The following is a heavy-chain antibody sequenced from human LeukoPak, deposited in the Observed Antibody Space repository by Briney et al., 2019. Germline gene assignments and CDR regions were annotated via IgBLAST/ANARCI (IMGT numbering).Heavy chain of an antibody. CDR2: ISAYNGNT. CDR3: ATDRGGGSWYNWFDP. CDR1: GYTFTSYG. J-gene: IGHJ5*02. D-gene: IGHD2-15*01. V-gene: IGHV1-18*01. Sequence: GASVKVSCKASGYTFTSYGTSWVRQAPGQGLEWMGWISAYNGNTNYAQKLQGRVTMTEDTSTDTAYMELSSLRSEDTAVYYCATDRGGGSWYNWFDPWGQGTLVTVSS.